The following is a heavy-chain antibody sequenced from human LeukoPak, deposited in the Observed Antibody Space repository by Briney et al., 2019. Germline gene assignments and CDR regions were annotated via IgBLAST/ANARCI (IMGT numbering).Heavy chain of an antibody. CDR1: GGTFISYA. J-gene: IGHJ5*02. Sequence: GASVKVSCKASGGTFISYAISWVRQAPGQGLEWMGGIIPIFGTANYAQKFQGRVTITADESTSTAYMELSSLRSEDTAVYYCAIVGYCSSTSCYYWFDPWGQGTLVTVSS. V-gene: IGHV1-69*13. D-gene: IGHD2-2*01. CDR3: AIVGYCSSTSCYYWFDP. CDR2: IIPIFGTA.